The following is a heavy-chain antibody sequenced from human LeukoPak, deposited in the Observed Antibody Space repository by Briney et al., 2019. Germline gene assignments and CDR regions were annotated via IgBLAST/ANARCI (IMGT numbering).Heavy chain of an antibody. Sequence: GASVKVSCKASGGIFSNYAISWVRQAPGQGLEWMGGIIPIFGTVNYAQNFQGRVTITADESTSTAYMELSSLRSEDTAVYYCARDRVGVGGNGWENWGQGTLVTVSS. CDR2: IIPIFGTV. D-gene: IGHD6-19*01. J-gene: IGHJ4*02. CDR3: ARDRVGVGGNGWEN. V-gene: IGHV1-69*13. CDR1: GGIFSNYA.